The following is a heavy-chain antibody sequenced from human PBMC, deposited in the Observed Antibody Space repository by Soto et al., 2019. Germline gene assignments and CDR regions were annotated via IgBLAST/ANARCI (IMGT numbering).Heavy chain of an antibody. CDR3: AISVEGHFDY. CDR1: GFTFSVYS. CDR2: ITSDTKTI. V-gene: IGHV3-48*02. D-gene: IGHD1-1*01. Sequence: EVQLVESGGDLVQRGGSLRLSCVASGFTFSVYSMNWVRQAPGKGLEWFSYITSDTKTIKYADSVKGRFTISRDNAKTSVYLQMNSLSDEATAVYYCAISVEGHFDYWGQGTVVTVSS. J-gene: IGHJ4*02.